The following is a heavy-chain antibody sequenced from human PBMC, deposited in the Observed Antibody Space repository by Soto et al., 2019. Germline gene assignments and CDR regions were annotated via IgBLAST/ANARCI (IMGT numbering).Heavy chain of an antibody. J-gene: IGHJ4*02. CDR2: ISGSGGST. V-gene: IGHV3-23*01. D-gene: IGHD3-3*01. CDR1: GFTFSSYA. CDR3: AKVGRLRFLEWLLFPSFDY. Sequence: PGGSLRLSCAASGFTFSSYAMSWVRQAPGKGLEWVSAISGSGGSTYYADSVKGRFTISRDNSKNTLYLQMNSLRAEDTAVYYCAKVGRLRFLEWLLFPSFDYWGQGTLVTVSS.